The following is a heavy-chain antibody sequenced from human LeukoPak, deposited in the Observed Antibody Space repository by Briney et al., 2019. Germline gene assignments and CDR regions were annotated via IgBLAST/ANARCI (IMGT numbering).Heavy chain of an antibody. CDR1: GYTFTKYY. D-gene: IGHD3-3*01. CDR3: AILGIFGLLVDY. V-gene: IGHV1-46*01. Sequence: ASVKVSCKTSGYTFTKYYMHWVRQAPGQGLEWMGIINPNGGSTTYAQKFQGRVTLTGDTSTSTVYMELSSLRSEDTAVYYCAILGIFGLLVDYWGQGTLVTVSS. CDR2: INPNGGST. J-gene: IGHJ4*02.